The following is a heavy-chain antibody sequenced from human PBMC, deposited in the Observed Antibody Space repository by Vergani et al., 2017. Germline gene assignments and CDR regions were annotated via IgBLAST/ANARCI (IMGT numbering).Heavy chain of an antibody. D-gene: IGHD3-3*01. V-gene: IGHV4-30-4*01. CDR1: GASLSSGDYY. J-gene: IGHJ4*02. Sequence: QVQLQGSGPGLVKPSQTLSLTCTVSGASLSSGDYYWSWIRQPPGKGLEWIGYIYYSGSTYYNPSLKSRVTMSLDTSENQFSLKLSSVTAADTAVYYCARDWRGYGEVDYWGQGTPVTVSS. CDR2: IYYSGST. CDR3: ARDWRGYGEVDY.